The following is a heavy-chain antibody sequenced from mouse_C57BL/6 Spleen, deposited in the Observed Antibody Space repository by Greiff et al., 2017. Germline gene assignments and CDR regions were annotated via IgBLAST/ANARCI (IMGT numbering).Heavy chain of an antibody. Sequence: EVQGVESGGGLVKPGGSLKLSCAASGFTFSSYTMSWVRQTPEKRLEWVATISGGGGNTYYPDSVKGRFTISRDNAKNTLYLQMSSLRSEDTALYYCARLYDYDYYYAMDYWGQGTSVTVSS. CDR1: GFTFSSYT. J-gene: IGHJ4*01. CDR3: ARLYDYDYYYAMDY. D-gene: IGHD2-4*01. CDR2: ISGGGGNT. V-gene: IGHV5-9*01.